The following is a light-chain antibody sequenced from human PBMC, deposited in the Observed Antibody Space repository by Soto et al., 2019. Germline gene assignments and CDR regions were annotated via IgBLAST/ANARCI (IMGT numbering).Light chain of an antibody. CDR3: GAWESSLNPYV. J-gene: IGLJ1*01. CDR1: SINIGNNY. Sequence: QSVLTQPPSVSVAPGQKVIISCSGSSINIGNNYVSWYQQLPGTAPKLLIYDNNKRPSGIPDRFSGSKSGTSATLAITGLQTADEADYYCGAWESSLNPYVFXTGTKVTVL. CDR2: DNN. V-gene: IGLV1-51*01.